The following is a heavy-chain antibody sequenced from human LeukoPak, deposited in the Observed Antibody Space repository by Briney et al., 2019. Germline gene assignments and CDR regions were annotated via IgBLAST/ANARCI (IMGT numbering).Heavy chain of an antibody. Sequence: SETLSLTCTVSGGSISSSSYYWGWIRQPPGKGLEWIGSIYYSGSTYYNPSLKSRVTISVDTSKNQFSLKLSSVTAADTAVYYCAGALVGYDSSGYQEPNWYFDLWGRGTLVTVSS. J-gene: IGHJ2*01. CDR2: IYYSGST. CDR1: GGSISSSSYY. V-gene: IGHV4-39*01. D-gene: IGHD3-22*01. CDR3: AGALVGYDSSGYQEPNWYFDL.